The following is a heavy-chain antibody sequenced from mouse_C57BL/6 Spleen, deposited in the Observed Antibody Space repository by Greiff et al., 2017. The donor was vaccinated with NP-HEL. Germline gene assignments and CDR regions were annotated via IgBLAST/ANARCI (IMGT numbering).Heavy chain of an antibody. Sequence: EVQLQQSGPELVKPGASVKISCKASGYTFTDYYMNWVKQSHGKSLEWIGDINPNNGGTSYNQKFKGKATLTVDKSSSTAYMELRSLTSEDSAVYYWARKDGYSAWFAYWGQGTLVTVSA. D-gene: IGHD2-3*01. CDR3: ARKDGYSAWFAY. CDR2: INPNNGGT. CDR1: GYTFTDYY. J-gene: IGHJ3*01. V-gene: IGHV1-26*01.